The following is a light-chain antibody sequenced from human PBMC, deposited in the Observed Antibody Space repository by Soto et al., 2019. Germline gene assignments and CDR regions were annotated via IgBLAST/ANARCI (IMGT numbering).Light chain of an antibody. CDR1: RSDIGDSNF. CDR2: EVN. J-gene: IGLJ1*01. V-gene: IGLV2-14*01. CDR3: ASFRSGTILV. Sequence: QSALTQPASVSGSPGQSVTISCTGPRSDIGDSNFISWYQHSPGKAPRLLIYEVNNRPSGVSRRFSGSKAGNTASLTISGLLDDGEADYFCASFRSGTILVFGSGTKLTVL.